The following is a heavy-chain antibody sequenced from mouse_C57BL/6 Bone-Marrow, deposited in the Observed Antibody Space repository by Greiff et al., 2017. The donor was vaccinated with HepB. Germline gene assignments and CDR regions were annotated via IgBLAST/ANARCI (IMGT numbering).Heavy chain of an antibody. CDR1: GFTFSDYG. V-gene: IGHV5-17*01. D-gene: IGHD1-1*01. CDR2: ISSGSSTI. CDR3: AREGYYGSSLYAMDY. Sequence: EVHLVESGGGLVKPGGSLKLSCAASGFTFSDYGMHWVRQAPEKGLEWVAYISSGSSTIYYADTVKGRFTISRDNAKNTLFLQMTSLRSEDTAMYYCAREGYYGSSLYAMDYWGQGTSVTVSS. J-gene: IGHJ4*01.